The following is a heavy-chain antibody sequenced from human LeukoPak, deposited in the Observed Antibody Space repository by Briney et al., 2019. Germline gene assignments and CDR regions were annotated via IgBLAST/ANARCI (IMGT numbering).Heavy chain of an antibody. CDR3: AKHGGGSCYWPFDY. CDR2: ISGSGGST. J-gene: IGHJ4*02. CDR1: GFTFSSYA. V-gene: IGHV3-23*01. D-gene: IGHD2-15*01. Sequence: PGGSLRLSCAASGFTFSSYAMSGVRQAPGKGLEWVSAISGSGGSTYYADSVKGRFTISRDNSKNTLYLQMNSLRAEDTAVYYCAKHGGGSCYWPFDYWGQGTLVTVSS.